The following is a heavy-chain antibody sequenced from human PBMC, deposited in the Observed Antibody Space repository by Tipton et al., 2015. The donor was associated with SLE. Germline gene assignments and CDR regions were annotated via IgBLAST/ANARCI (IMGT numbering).Heavy chain of an antibody. Sequence: TLSLTCAVYGGSFSGYYWSWIRQPPGKGLEWIGEINHSGSTNYNPSLKSRVTISVDKSKNQFSLKLSSVTAADTAVYYCARDLLAVVHAFDIWGQGTMVTVSS. J-gene: IGHJ3*02. CDR1: GGSFSGYY. CDR3: ARDLLAVVHAFDI. CDR2: INHSGST. V-gene: IGHV4-34*01. D-gene: IGHD2-15*01.